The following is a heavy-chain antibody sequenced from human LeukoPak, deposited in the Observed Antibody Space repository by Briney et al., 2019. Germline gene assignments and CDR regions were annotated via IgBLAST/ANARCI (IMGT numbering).Heavy chain of an antibody. CDR3: AKDGQSSRGVVMNYYGMDV. CDR2: ISGSGGST. Sequence: GGSLRLSCAASGFTLSSYAMSWVRQAPGKGLEWVSAISGSGGSTYYADSVKGRFTISRDNSKNTLYLQMNSLRAEDTAVYYCAKDGQSSRGVVMNYYGMDVWGQGTTVTVSS. J-gene: IGHJ6*02. CDR1: GFTLSSYA. V-gene: IGHV3-23*01. D-gene: IGHD3-3*01.